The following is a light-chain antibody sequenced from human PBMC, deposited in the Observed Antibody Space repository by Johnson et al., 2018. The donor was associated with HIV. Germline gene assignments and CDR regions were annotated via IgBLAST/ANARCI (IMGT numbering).Light chain of an antibody. Sequence: QSVLSQPPSVSAAPGQKVTISCSGRSSNIGSNSVSWYQQLPGTAPKLLIYENNKRPSGIPDRFSGSKSGTSATLGITGLQTGDEADYYCGTWDSSLGVFGTGPKVTVL. CDR2: ENN. CDR1: SSNIGSNS. CDR3: GTWDSSLGV. V-gene: IGLV1-51*02. J-gene: IGLJ1*01.